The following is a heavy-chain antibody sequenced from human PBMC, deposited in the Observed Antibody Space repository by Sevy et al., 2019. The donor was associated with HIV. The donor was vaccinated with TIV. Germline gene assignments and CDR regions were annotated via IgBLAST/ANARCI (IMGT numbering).Heavy chain of an antibody. V-gene: IGHV4-59*01. CDR3: AREIYDILTASGGWFDP. CDR1: GGSISTYF. CDR2: VSDSGNT. J-gene: IGHJ5*02. D-gene: IGHD3-9*01. Sequence: SETQSLTCTVSGGSISTYFWSWIRQSPGKAMEWIGNVSDSGNTHYNPSLRSRITISVDTSRNQFSLNLTSVTAADTAIYYCAREIYDILTASGGWFDPWGQGTLVTVSS.